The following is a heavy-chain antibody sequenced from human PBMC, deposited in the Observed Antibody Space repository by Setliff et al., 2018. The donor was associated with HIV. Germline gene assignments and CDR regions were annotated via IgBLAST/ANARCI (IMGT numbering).Heavy chain of an antibody. CDR3: ARVITMVWTTFDP. D-gene: IGHD3-10*01. CDR2: IDPNSGGT. CDR1: GYTLGGNY. V-gene: IGHV1-2*02. J-gene: IGHJ5*02. Sequence: ASVKVSCKASGYTLGGNYMHWVRQAPGQGLEWMGWIDPNSGGTNYAQKFEGRVTMTRDTTVNTVYIEVSSLRSDDTAVYYCARVITMVWTTFDPWGQGTLVTSPQ.